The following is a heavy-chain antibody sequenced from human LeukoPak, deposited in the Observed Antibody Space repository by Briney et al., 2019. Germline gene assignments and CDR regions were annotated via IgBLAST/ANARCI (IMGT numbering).Heavy chain of an antibody. CDR2: ISYDGSNK. Sequence: PGRSLRLSCAASGFTFSSYAMHWVRQAPGKGLGWVAVISYDGSNKYYADSVKGRFTISRDNSKNTLYLQMNSLRAEDTAVYYCATDIVVVVAATDYWGQGTLVTVSS. D-gene: IGHD2-15*01. CDR3: ATDIVVVVAATDY. CDR1: GFTFSSYA. J-gene: IGHJ4*02. V-gene: IGHV3-30-3*01.